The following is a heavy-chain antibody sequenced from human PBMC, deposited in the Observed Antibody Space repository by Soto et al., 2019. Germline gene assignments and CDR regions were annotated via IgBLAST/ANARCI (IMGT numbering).Heavy chain of an antibody. CDR3: ARDRTTIAAAVLSFDY. Sequence: ASVKVSCKASGYTFTSYYMHWVRQAPGQRLEWMGWINAGNGNAKYSQKFQGRVTITRDTSASTAYMELSSLRSEDTAVYYCARDRTTIAAAVLSFDYWGQGTLVTVSS. D-gene: IGHD6-13*01. CDR2: INAGNGNA. V-gene: IGHV1-3*01. CDR1: GYTFTSYY. J-gene: IGHJ4*02.